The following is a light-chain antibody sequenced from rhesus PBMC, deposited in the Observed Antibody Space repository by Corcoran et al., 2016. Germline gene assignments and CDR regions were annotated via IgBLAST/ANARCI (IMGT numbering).Light chain of an antibody. CDR3: CSYTTSSTFV. J-gene: IGLJ6*01. Sequence: QSALTQPPSVSKSLGQSVTISCTGTSSDVGGYNYVSWYQQHPGKAPKLMIYGVSKRPSGVSDRFSGSKSGNTASLTISGLQAEDEADYYCCSYTTSSTFVFGSGTKLTVL. CDR2: GVS. V-gene: IGLV2S7*01. CDR1: SSDVGGYNY.